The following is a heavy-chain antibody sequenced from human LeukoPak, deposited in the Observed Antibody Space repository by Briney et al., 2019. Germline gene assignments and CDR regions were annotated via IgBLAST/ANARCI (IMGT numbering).Heavy chain of an antibody. Sequence: GASVKVSCKASGGTFSSYAISWVRQAPGQGLEWMGGIIPIFGTANYAQKFQGRVTITADESTSTAYMELSSLRSEDTAVYYCARDDYDILTGYYPFDYWGQGTLVTVSS. CDR1: GGTFSSYA. CDR2: IIPIFGTA. D-gene: IGHD3-9*01. V-gene: IGHV1-69*01. J-gene: IGHJ4*02. CDR3: ARDDYDILTGYYPFDY.